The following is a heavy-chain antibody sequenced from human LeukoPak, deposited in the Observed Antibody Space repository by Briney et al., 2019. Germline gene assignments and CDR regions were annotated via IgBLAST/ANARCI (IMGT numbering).Heavy chain of an antibody. V-gene: IGHV4-4*02. CDR1: GGSISSSNW. CDR2: IYHSGST. CDR3: ARREPHGDYGGKIRYYYYMDV. Sequence: KPSGTLSLTCAVSGGSISSSNWWSWIRQPPGKGLEWIGEIYHSGSTNYNPSLKSRVTISVDTSKNQFSLKLSSLTAADTAMYYCARREPHGDYGGKIRYYYYMDVWGKGTTVTVSS. D-gene: IGHD4-23*01. J-gene: IGHJ6*03.